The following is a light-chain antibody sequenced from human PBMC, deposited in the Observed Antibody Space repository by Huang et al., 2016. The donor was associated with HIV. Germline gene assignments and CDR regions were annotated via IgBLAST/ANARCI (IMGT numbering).Light chain of an antibody. CDR3: QQYSSYST. CDR1: QSINSW. Sequence: DIQMAQSPSTLSASVGDRVTITCRASQSINSWFAWYQQKPGKAPKILIYKASTLETGVPSRFSGSGSGTEFTLTLSSLQPDDFATYYCQQYSSYSTFGQGTKVEMK. CDR2: KAS. J-gene: IGKJ1*01. V-gene: IGKV1-5*03.